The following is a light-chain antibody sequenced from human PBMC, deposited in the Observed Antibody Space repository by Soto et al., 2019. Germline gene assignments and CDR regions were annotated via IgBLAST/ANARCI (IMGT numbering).Light chain of an antibody. CDR3: QQANSFPLT. CDR1: QSVLYSSNNKNY. V-gene: IGKV4-1*01. CDR2: AAS. Sequence: DIVMTQSPDSLAVSLGERATINCKSSQSVLYSSNNKNYLAWYQQKPGKAPQLLISAASTLRSGVPSRFSGSGSGTDFILTISNLQPEDFATYFCQQANSFPLTFGGGTRVEI. J-gene: IGKJ4*01.